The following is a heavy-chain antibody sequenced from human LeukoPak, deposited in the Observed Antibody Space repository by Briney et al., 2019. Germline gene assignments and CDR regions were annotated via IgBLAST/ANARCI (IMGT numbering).Heavy chain of an antibody. Sequence: GESLKISCTFSGYSSTSYWIGWGRQMPGKGLEWMGIIYPGDSDTRYSPSFQGQVTISADKSISTAYLQWSSLKASDTAMYYCARLAVAGLFACDHWGQRTLVTVSS. V-gene: IGHV5-51*01. CDR2: IYPGDSDT. CDR1: GYSSTSYW. J-gene: IGHJ5*02. D-gene: IGHD6-19*01. CDR3: ARLAVAGLFACDH.